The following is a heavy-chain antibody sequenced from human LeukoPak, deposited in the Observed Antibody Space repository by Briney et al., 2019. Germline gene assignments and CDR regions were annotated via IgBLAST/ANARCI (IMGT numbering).Heavy chain of an antibody. D-gene: IGHD3-3*01. V-gene: IGHV4-30-4*01. CDR3: ARVRMDDFWSGYQPIYFDY. Sequence: SETLSLTCAVSGGSISSNTWWSWVRQHPGKGLEWIGYIYYSGSTYYNPSLKSRVTISVDTSKNQFSLKLSSVTAADTAVYYCARVRMDDFWSGYQPIYFDYWGQGTLVTVSS. J-gene: IGHJ4*02. CDR2: IYYSGST. CDR1: GGSISSNTW.